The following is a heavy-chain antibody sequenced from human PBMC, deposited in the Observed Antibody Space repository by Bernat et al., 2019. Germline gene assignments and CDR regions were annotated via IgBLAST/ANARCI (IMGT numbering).Heavy chain of an antibody. CDR2: IYSGGST. J-gene: IGHJ4*02. Sequence: EVQLVETGGGLIQPGGSLRLSCAASGFTVSSNYMSWVRQAPGKRLEWVSVIYSGGSTYYADSVKGRFTISRDNSKNTLYLKMNSLRAEDTAVYYCARDSQQLATVYWGQGTLVTVSS. V-gene: IGHV3-53*02. CDR3: ARDSQQLATVY. CDR1: GFTVSSNY. D-gene: IGHD6-13*01.